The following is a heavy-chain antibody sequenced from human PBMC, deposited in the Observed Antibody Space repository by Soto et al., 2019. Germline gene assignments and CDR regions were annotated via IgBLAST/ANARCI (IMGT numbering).Heavy chain of an antibody. Sequence: NPSETLSLTCTVSGGSISSYYWSWIRQPPGKGLEWIGYIYYSGSTNYNPSLKSRVTISVDTSKNQFSLKLSSVTAADTAVYYCARDSSGWITELDEWGQGTLVTVSS. D-gene: IGHD6-19*01. CDR3: ARDSSGWITELDE. CDR1: GGSISSYY. V-gene: IGHV4-59*08. CDR2: IYYSGST. J-gene: IGHJ4*02.